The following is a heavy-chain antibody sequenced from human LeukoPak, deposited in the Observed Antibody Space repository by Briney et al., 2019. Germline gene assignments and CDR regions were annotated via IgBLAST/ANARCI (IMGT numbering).Heavy chain of an antibody. Sequence: GGSLRLSCTASGFTFSSYAMSWVRQAPGKGLEWVSAISGSGGSTYYADSVKGRFTISRDNSKNTLYLQMNSLRAEDTAVYYCAKLPTYSGSYRDGDWFDPWGQGTLVTVSS. CDR3: AKLPTYSGSYRDGDWFDP. CDR2: ISGSGGST. J-gene: IGHJ5*02. CDR1: GFTFSSYA. D-gene: IGHD1-26*01. V-gene: IGHV3-23*01.